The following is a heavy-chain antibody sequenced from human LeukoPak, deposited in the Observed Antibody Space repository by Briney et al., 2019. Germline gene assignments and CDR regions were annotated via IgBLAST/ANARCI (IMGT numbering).Heavy chain of an antibody. CDR1: GYTFTGYY. V-gene: IGHV1-2*02. CDR2: INPNSGGT. D-gene: IGHD3-3*01. J-gene: IGHJ4*02. CDR3: ARTLFYDFWSGYSADDY. Sequence: ASVKVSCKASGYTFTGYYMHWVRQAPGQGLEWMGWINPNSGGTNYAQKFQGRVTMTRDTSISTAYMGLSRLRSDDTAVYYCARTLFYDFWSGYSADDYWGQGTLVTVSS.